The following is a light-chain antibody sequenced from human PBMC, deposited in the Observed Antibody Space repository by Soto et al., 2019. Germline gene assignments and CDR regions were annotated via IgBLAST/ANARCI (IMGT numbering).Light chain of an antibody. CDR2: GAS. Sequence: EIVMTQSPATLSVSPGERATLSCRANQSVSSNLAWYQQKPGQAPRLLIYGASSRASGIPDRFSGSGSGADFTLSITRLEPEDFALYYCQQYGSTPLTFGGGTKVDIK. V-gene: IGKV3-20*01. CDR3: QQYGSTPLT. CDR1: QSVSSN. J-gene: IGKJ4*01.